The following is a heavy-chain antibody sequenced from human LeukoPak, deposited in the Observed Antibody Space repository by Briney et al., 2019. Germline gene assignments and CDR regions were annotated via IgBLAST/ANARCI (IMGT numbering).Heavy chain of an antibody. V-gene: IGHV1-18*01. D-gene: IGHD3-22*01. J-gene: IGHJ4*02. CDR2: ISTYNGNT. CDR1: GYTFTSYG. CDR3: GRCYDSSGYYYVDY. Sequence: ASVKVSCKASGYTFTSYGISWVRQAPGQGLEWMGWISTYNGNTNYAQKLQGRVTMTTDTSTSTAYMELRSLRSDDTAVYYCGRCYDSSGYYYVDYWGQGTLVTVSS.